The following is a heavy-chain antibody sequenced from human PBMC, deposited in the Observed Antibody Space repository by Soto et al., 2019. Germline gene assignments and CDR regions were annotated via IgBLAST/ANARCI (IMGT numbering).Heavy chain of an antibody. J-gene: IGHJ5*02. CDR3: VRDGSKSLRDWFDP. Sequence: SETLSLTCNVSGGSISKFYWAWIRKTAGNGLEWMGRVYATGTTDYNPSLRGRVAMSVDISKKTFSLRLRSVTGADSGVYYCVRDGSKSLRDWFDPWGQGRLVTVSS. V-gene: IGHV4-4*07. CDR2: VYATGTT. CDR1: GGSISKFY.